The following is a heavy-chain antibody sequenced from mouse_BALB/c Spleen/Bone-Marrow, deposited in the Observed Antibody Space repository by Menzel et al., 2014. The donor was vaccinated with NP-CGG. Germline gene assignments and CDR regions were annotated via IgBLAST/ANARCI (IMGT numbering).Heavy chain of an antibody. CDR3: ARRGNYGAMDY. V-gene: IGHV1S81*02. CDR1: GYTFTSHW. CDR2: INPSNGRS. Sequence: VQLQQSGAELVKPGASVKLSCKAPGYTFTSHWMHWVKQRPGQGLEWIGEINPSNGRSNYNEKFKSKATLTVDKSSSTAYMQLSSLTPEDSAVYYCARRGNYGAMDYWGQGTSVTVSS. J-gene: IGHJ4*01. D-gene: IGHD2-1*01.